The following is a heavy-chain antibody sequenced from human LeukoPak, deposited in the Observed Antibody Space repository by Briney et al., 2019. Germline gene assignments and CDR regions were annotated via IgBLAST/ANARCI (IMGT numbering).Heavy chain of an antibody. J-gene: IGHJ4*02. V-gene: IGHV4-59*01. CDR1: GGSIGSYY. Sequence: SSETLSLTCTVSGGSIGSYYWNWIRQAPGKGLEWIGYIHYSGSTNHNSSLKSRVTISVDTSKNQYSLKLSSVTAADTAVYYCARGGVAGGFDYWGQGTLVTVSS. D-gene: IGHD6-19*01. CDR2: IHYSGST. CDR3: ARGGVAGGFDY.